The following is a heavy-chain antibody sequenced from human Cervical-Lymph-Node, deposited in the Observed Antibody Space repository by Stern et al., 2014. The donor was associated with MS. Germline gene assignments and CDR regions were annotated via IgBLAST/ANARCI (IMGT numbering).Heavy chain of an antibody. CDR2: ISAYNGNT. CDR1: GYTFTSYG. D-gene: IGHD2-8*01. J-gene: IGHJ6*02. V-gene: IGHV1-18*01. CDR3: ARDKMVYATHYYYYAMDV. Sequence: VQLVESEAEVKKPGASVKVSCKASGYTFTSYGISWVRQAPGQGLEWMGWISAYNGNTNYAQKLQGRVTMTTDTSTSTAYMELRSLRSDDTAVYYCARDKMVYATHYYYYAMDVWGQGTTVTVSS.